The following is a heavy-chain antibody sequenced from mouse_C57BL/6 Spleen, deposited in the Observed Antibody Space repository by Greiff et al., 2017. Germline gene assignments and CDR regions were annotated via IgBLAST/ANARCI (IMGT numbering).Heavy chain of an antibody. CDR1: GYSITSGYD. CDR3: ARGEGYDYDAWFAY. CDR2: ISYSGST. V-gene: IGHV3-1*01. Sequence: EVKLVESGPGMVKPSQSLSLTCTVTGYSITSGYDWHWIRHFPGNKLEWMGYISYSGSTNYNPSLKSRISITHDTSKNHFFLKLNSVTTEDTATYYCARGEGYDYDAWFAYWGQGTLVTVSA. J-gene: IGHJ3*01. D-gene: IGHD2-4*01.